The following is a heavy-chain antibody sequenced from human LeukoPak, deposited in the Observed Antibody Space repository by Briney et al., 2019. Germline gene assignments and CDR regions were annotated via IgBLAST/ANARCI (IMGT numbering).Heavy chain of an antibody. J-gene: IGHJ4*02. CDR1: GGSISSSSYY. V-gene: IGHV4-39*07. CDR2: IYYSGST. Sequence: SETLSLTCTVSGGSISSSSYYWGWIRQPPGKGLEWIGSIYYSGSTNYNPSLKSRVTISVDTSKNQLSLKLSSVTAADTAVYYCARGSDYDSSGYFQKLEVYFDYWGQGTLVTVSS. CDR3: ARGSDYDSSGYFQKLEVYFDY. D-gene: IGHD3-22*01.